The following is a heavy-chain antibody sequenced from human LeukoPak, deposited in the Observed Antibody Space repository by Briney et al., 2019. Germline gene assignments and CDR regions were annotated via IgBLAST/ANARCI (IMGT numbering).Heavy chain of an antibody. Sequence: GGSLRLSCTASGFTFEDYGMSWIRQTPGKGLEWVAGINWDGTSTGFADSVKGRFTISRDNAKNSLYLQMNSLRAEDAALYYCARPINTAMVPYYFDYWGRGTLVTVSS. CDR1: GFTFEDYG. D-gene: IGHD5-18*01. CDR2: INWDGTST. V-gene: IGHV3-20*04. CDR3: ARPINTAMVPYYFDY. J-gene: IGHJ4*02.